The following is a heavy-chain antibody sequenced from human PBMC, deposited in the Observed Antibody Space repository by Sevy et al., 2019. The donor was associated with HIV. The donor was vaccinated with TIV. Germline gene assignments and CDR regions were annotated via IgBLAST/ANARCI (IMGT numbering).Heavy chain of an antibody. D-gene: IGHD3-10*01. CDR1: GFSFSNAW. J-gene: IGHJ4*02. CDR3: TTRPYGSTVDY. Sequence: GGSLRLSCAASGFSFSNAWMNWVRQAPGKGLEWVGRIKIKTDGGTTDYAAPVKGRFTISRDDSKNTLYLQMNSLKTDDTAMYYCTTRPYGSTVDYWGQGTLVTVSS. V-gene: IGHV3-15*07. CDR2: IKIKTDGGTT.